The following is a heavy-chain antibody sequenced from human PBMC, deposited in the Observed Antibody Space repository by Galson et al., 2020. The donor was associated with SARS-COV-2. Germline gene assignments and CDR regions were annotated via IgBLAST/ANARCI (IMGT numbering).Heavy chain of an antibody. CDR3: ASIDCVVPRVHAFDI. V-gene: IGHV4-61*02. J-gene: IGHJ3*02. D-gene: IGHD2-21*02. Sequence: SETLPLTCTVSGGPISSGNYYWSWIRPPAGKGLEWIGRIHTSGSTNYNPSLKRRVTMSLDTSKNQVSLNLSSVTAADTAVYFRASIDCVVPRVHAFDIWGQGTMVTVSS. CDR1: GGPISSGNYY. CDR2: IHTSGST.